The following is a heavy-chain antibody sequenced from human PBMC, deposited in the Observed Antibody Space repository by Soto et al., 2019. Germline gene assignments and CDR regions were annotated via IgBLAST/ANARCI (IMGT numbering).Heavy chain of an antibody. CDR3: ATEDYYGSGTTYYYYYMDV. Sequence: QVQLVQSGAEVKKPGSSVKVSCKASGGTFSSYTISWVRQAPGQGLEWMGRIIPILGIANYAQKFQGRVTITADKSTSTAYMELSSLRSEDMAVYYCATEDYYGSGTTYYYYYMDVWGKGTTVTVSS. CDR2: IIPILGIA. V-gene: IGHV1-69*02. J-gene: IGHJ6*03. CDR1: GGTFSSYT. D-gene: IGHD3-10*01.